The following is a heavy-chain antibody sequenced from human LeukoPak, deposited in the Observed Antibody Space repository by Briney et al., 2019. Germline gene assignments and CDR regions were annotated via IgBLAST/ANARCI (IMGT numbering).Heavy chain of an antibody. CDR3: ARGRRLLWFGEYWVPSRNWFDP. CDR1: GFTFSSYS. Sequence: GGSLRLSCAASGFTFSSYSMNWVRQAPGKGLEWVSYISSTSSTIYYADSVKGRFTISRDNAKNSLYLQMNSLRAEDTAVYYCARGRRLLWFGEYWVPSRNWFDPWGQGTLVTVSS. V-gene: IGHV3-48*01. D-gene: IGHD3-10*01. CDR2: ISSTSSTI. J-gene: IGHJ5*02.